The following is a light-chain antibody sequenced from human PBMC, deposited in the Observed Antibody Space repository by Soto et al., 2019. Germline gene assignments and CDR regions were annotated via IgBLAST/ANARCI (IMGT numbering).Light chain of an antibody. CDR1: QSLLHITGETF. Sequence: DVVMTQTPLSLSVAPGQPASISCKSSQSLLHITGETFLFWYLQKPGQSPQLLIYEVSNRVSGVPGRCSGSGSGTDFTLEISRVETDDVGIYYCMRSTQLPPTFGQGTRLGIE. V-gene: IGKV2D-29*02. J-gene: IGKJ5*01. CDR2: EVS. CDR3: MRSTQLPPT.